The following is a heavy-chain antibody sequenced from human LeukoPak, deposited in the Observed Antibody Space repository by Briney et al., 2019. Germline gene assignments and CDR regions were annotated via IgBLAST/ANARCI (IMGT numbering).Heavy chain of an antibody. V-gene: IGHV4-59*01. Sequence: PSETLSLTCTVSGGSISSYYWSWIRQPPGKGLEWIGYIYYSGSTNYNPSLKSRVTISVDTSKNQFSLKLSSVTAADTAVYYCARDGGIRWNDAESVQNWYFDLWGRGTLVTVSS. D-gene: IGHD1-1*01. CDR1: GGSISSYY. CDR3: ARDGGIRWNDAESVQNWYFDL. CDR2: IYYSGST. J-gene: IGHJ2*01.